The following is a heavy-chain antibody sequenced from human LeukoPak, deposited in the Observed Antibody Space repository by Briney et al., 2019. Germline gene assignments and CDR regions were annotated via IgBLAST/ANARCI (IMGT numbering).Heavy chain of an antibody. CDR3: ARDGAVAGVYYYYMDV. V-gene: IGHV1-18*01. CDR1: GYTFTSYG. D-gene: IGHD6-19*01. Sequence: GASVKVSCKASGYTFTSYGISWVRQAPGQGLEWMGWISAYNGNTNYAQKFQGRVTMTRDTSISTAYMELSRLRSDDTAVYYCARDGAVAGVYYYYMDVWGKGTTVTISS. J-gene: IGHJ6*03. CDR2: ISAYNGNT.